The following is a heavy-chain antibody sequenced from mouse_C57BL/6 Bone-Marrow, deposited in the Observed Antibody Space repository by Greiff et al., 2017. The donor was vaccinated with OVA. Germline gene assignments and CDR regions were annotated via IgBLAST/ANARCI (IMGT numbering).Heavy chain of an antibody. CDR2: INPGSGGT. J-gene: IGHJ2*01. CDR3: ARSLYDYGNFDY. CDR1: GYAFTNYL. Sequence: QVQLQQSGAELVRPGTSVKVSCKASGYAFTNYLIEWVKQRPGQGLEWIGVINPGSGGTNYNEKFKGKATLTADKSSSTAYMQLSSLTSEDSAVYFCARSLYDYGNFDYWGQGTTLTVSS. D-gene: IGHD2-4*01. V-gene: IGHV1-54*01.